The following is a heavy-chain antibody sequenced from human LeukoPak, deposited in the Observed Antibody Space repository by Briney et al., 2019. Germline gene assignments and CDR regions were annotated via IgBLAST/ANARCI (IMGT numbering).Heavy chain of an antibody. J-gene: IGHJ4*02. CDR3: AKDGRDWGSYFDY. Sequence: GGSLRLSCAASGFTFSSYAMSWVRQAPGKGLEWVSAISGSGGSTYYADSVKGRFTISRDNSKNTLYLQMNSLRAEDTALYYCAKDGRDWGSYFDYWGQGILVTVSS. D-gene: IGHD2-21*02. V-gene: IGHV3-23*01. CDR1: GFTFSSYA. CDR2: ISGSGGST.